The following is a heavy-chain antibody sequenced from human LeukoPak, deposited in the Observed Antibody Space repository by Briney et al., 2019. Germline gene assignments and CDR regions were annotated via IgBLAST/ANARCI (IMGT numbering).Heavy chain of an antibody. V-gene: IGHV4-59*01. CDR2: VSNSGST. Sequence: PSETLSLTCTVSGGSISSNYWSWIRQPPGKGLEWIGYVSNSGSTNYNPSLKSRVTISVDTSKNQFSLKLSSVTAADTAVYYCARGPLDSGYTYFDYWGQGNLVSVAS. J-gene: IGHJ4*02. CDR3: ARGPLDSGYTYFDY. CDR1: GGSISSNY. D-gene: IGHD5-12*01.